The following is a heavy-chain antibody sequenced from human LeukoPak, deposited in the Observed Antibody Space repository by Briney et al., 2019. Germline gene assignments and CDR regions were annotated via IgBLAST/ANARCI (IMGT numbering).Heavy chain of an antibody. Sequence: SEPLSLTCTVSGGSISSSSYYWGLIRQPPVQGLEWIGSIYYSGSTYYHPSLKSRVTISVDTSKNQCSLKLSSVTAADTFFYHAANRIRDFDWLSRDTQFDYWGQGTLVTVSS. J-gene: IGHJ4*02. D-gene: IGHD3-9*01. V-gene: IGHV4-39*01. CDR2: IYYSGST. CDR3: ANRIRDFDWLSRDTQFDY. CDR1: GGSISSSSYY.